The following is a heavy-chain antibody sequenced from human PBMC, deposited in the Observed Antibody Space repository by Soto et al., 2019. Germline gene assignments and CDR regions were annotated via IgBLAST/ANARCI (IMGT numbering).Heavy chain of an antibody. Sequence: QVQLVQSGAEVKKPGASVKVSCKASGYTFTSYAMHWVRQAPGQRLEWMGWINAGNGNTKHSQKFQGRVTITRDTSASTAYMELSSLRSEDTAVYYCARGRALYYYGMDVWGQGTTVTVSS. V-gene: IGHV1-3*01. CDR1: GYTFTSYA. CDR3: ARGRALYYYGMDV. J-gene: IGHJ6*02. CDR2: INAGNGNT.